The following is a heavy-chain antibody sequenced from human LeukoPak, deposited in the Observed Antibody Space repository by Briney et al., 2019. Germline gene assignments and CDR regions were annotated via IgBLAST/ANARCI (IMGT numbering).Heavy chain of an antibody. V-gene: IGHV4-30-4*01. Sequence: PSETLSLTCTVSGGSISSGDYYWRWLRQPPGKGLEWIGYIYYSGSTYYNPSLKSRVTISVDTSKNQFSLKLSSVTAADTAVYYCARHDRGIAARGGFDYWGQGTLVTVSS. CDR1: GGSISSGDYY. CDR2: IYYSGST. J-gene: IGHJ4*02. D-gene: IGHD6-6*01. CDR3: ARHDRGIAARGGFDY.